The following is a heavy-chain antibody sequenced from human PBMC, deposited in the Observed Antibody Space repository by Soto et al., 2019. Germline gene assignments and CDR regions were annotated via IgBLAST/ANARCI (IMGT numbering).Heavy chain of an antibody. Sequence: SGPTPGNAKQTLTQACTGPEFPLRTSGVDEDWIRQPPGKALEWLALIYWDDDKRYSPSLKSRLTITKDTSKNQVVLTMTNMDPVDTATYYCAHLTGDFQMDVWGKGT. D-gene: IGHD7-27*01. J-gene: IGHJ6*03. CDR1: EFPLRTSGVD. V-gene: IGHV2-5*02. CDR2: IYWDDDK. CDR3: AHLTGDFQMDV.